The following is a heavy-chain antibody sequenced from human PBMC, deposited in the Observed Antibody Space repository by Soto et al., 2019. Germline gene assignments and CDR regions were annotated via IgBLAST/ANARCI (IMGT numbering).Heavy chain of an antibody. J-gene: IGHJ4*02. CDR3: APGDIGTATVDY. CDR1: GVYISSSTNY. CDR2: IYYSGAT. V-gene: IGHV4-39*02. D-gene: IGHD4-17*01. Sequence: PSETLSLTCLVSGVYISSSTNYWGWIRQTPGKGLEWIGSIYYSGATYYNPSLRSRITISMDRSKNHFSLKLTSVTAADTAIYYGAPGDIGTATVDYWGQGTLVTVSS.